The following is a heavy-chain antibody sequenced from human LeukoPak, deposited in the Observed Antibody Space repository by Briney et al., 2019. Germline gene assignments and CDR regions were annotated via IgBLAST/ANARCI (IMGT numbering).Heavy chain of an antibody. CDR2: IDPSDSYT. V-gene: IGHV5-10-1*01. J-gene: IGHJ4*02. CDR3: ARRGYSYDPYY. D-gene: IGHD5-18*01. CDR1: GYSFTSYW. Sequence: GESLKISCKGSGYSFTSYWISWVRQMPGKGLEWMGRIDPSDSYTNYSPSFQGHVTISADKSISTAYLQRSSLKASDTAVYYCARRGYSYDPYYWGQGTLVTVSS.